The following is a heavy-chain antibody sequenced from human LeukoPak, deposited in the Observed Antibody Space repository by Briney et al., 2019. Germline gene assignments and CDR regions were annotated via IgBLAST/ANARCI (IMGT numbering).Heavy chain of an antibody. V-gene: IGHV3-23*01. CDR1: GFTFSSYG. D-gene: IGHD6-6*01. CDR2: ISDSGRDT. Sequence: GGSLRLSCAASGFTFSSYGMSWVRQAPGKGLEWVSAISDSGRDTYFADSVKGRFTISRDNSKTALYLQMNSLRAEDSAIYYCAKRVPYSSSSVYFDYWGQGTLVTVSS. J-gene: IGHJ4*02. CDR3: AKRVPYSSSSVYFDY.